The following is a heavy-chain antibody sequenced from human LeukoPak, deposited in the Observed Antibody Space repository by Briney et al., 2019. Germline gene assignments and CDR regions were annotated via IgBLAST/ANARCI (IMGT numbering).Heavy chain of an antibody. D-gene: IGHD3-10*01. V-gene: IGHV4-30-4*01. J-gene: IGHJ4*02. Sequence: TLSLTFTVSGGSISRGDFYWSWVRPPPRKGLEWIGYIYYSGTTYYNPSLKSRVTISVDTSKNQFSLKLTSVTAADTAVYYCARGPYGSGSYYWGQGTLVTVSS. CDR2: IYYSGTT. CDR1: GGSISRGDFY. CDR3: ARGPYGSGSYY.